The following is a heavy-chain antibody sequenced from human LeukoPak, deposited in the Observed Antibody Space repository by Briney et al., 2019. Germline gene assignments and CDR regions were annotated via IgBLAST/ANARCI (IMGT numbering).Heavy chain of an antibody. V-gene: IGHV3-33*01. D-gene: IGHD3-10*01. CDR3: ARSPRGAPGYFDY. Sequence: TGRSLRLSCAASGFTFSSYGMHWVRQAPGKGLEWVAVIWYDGSNKYYADSVKGRFTISRDNSKNTLYLQMNSLRAEDTAVYYCARSPRGAPGYFDYWGQGTLVTVSS. J-gene: IGHJ4*02. CDR2: IWYDGSNK. CDR1: GFTFSSYG.